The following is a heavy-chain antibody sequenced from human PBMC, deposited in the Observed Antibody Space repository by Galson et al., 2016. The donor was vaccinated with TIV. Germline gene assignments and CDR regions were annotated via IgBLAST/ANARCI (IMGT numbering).Heavy chain of an antibody. Sequence: SVKVSCKASGGTFSSYAISWVRQAPGQGLAWMGGIIPIFGMTNYAQKFQGRVTITADESTSTIYMELSNRRSADTADYFCARAWDTSTNTAYFYYYGLDVWGQGTTVTVSS. CDR3: ARAWDTSTNTAYFYYYGLDV. D-gene: IGHD2-2*01. J-gene: IGHJ6*02. V-gene: IGHV1-69*13. CDR1: GGTFSSYA. CDR2: IIPIFGMT.